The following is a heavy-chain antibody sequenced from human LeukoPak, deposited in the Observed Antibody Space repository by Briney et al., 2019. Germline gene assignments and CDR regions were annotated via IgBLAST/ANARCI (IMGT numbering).Heavy chain of an antibody. J-gene: IGHJ3*02. CDR3: AREVPAAAFDI. CDR2: ISTSSSYI. CDR1: GFTFSSYS. V-gene: IGHV3-21*01. Sequence: GGSLRLSCAASGFTFSSYSMNWVRQAPGKGLEWVSSISTSSSYIYYADSVKGRFTISRDNAKNSLYLQMNSLRAEDTAVYYCAREVPAAAFDIWGQGTMVTVSS. D-gene: IGHD2-2*01.